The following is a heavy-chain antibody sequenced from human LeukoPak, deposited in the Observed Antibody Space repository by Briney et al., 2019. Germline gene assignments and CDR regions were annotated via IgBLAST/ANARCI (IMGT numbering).Heavy chain of an antibody. CDR2: IKQDGSEK. CDR1: GFTFGNYW. J-gene: IGHJ4*02. D-gene: IGHD1-7*01. Sequence: PGGSLRLSCAASGFTFGNYWMTWVRQAPGKGLEWVANIKQDGSEKYYVDSVKGRFTISRDNAKSSLYLQMNSLRAEDTAIYYCAREDDWNYEDYWGQGTLVTVSS. V-gene: IGHV3-7*01. CDR3: AREDDWNYEDY.